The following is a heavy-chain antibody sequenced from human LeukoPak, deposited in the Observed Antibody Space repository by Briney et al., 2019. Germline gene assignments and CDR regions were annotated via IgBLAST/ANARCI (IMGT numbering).Heavy chain of an antibody. D-gene: IGHD5-18*01. J-gene: IGHJ3*02. Sequence: PSETLSLTCTVSGGSISSYYWSWIRQPPGKGLEWIGYIYYSGSTNYNPSLKSRVTISVDTSKNQFSLKLSSVTAADTAVYYCARLPYSYGFGDAFDIWGQGTMVTVSS. CDR2: IYYSGST. CDR1: GGSISSYY. V-gene: IGHV4-59*01. CDR3: ARLPYSYGFGDAFDI.